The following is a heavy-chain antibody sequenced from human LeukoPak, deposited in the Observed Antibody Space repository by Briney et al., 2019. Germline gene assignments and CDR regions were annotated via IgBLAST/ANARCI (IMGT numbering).Heavy chain of an antibody. J-gene: IGHJ6*02. V-gene: IGHV3-7*01. CDR2: IKQDGSEK. CDR1: GFTFSSYW. CDR3: ARDKGRYGSGSYYHGLDV. Sequence: GGSLRLSCGAPGFTFSSYWMSWVRQAPGKGLEWVANIKQDGSEKDYVDSVKGRFTISRDNAKNSLYLQMNSLRVEDTAVYYCARDKGRYGSGSYYHGLDVWGQGSTVTVSS. D-gene: IGHD3-10*01.